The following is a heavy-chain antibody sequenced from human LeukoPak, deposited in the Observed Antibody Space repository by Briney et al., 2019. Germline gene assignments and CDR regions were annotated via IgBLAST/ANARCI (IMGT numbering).Heavy chain of an antibody. CDR2: FTTGANYT. CDR1: GFTVSSFA. D-gene: IGHD4-17*01. J-gene: IGHJ4*02. Sequence: GGSLRLSCAASGFTVSSFAMSWVRQAPGKGLEWVSVFTTGANYTYYADSVKGRFTISRDNSKNTLYLQMNSLRAEDTAIYYCANLLKDYGDYEYYFDYWGQGTLVTVSP. CDR3: ANLLKDYGDYEYYFDY. V-gene: IGHV3-23*03.